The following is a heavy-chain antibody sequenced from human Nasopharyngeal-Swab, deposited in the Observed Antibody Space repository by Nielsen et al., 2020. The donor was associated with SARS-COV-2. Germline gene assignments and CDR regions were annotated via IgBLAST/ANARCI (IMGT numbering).Heavy chain of an antibody. CDR1: GFTFSGYA. Sequence: GGSLRLSCAASGFTFSGYAMSWVRQAPGKGLEWVSGIGGSGGSTYYADSVKGQFTISRDNSKNTLYVQMNSLRAEDTAVYYCAKDSGSFYYFDYWAQGTLVTVSS. V-gene: IGHV3-23*01. CDR3: AKDSGSFYYFDY. CDR2: IGGSGGST. D-gene: IGHD1-26*01. J-gene: IGHJ4*02.